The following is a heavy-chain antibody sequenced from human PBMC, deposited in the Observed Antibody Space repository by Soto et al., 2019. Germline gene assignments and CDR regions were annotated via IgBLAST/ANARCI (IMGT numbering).Heavy chain of an antibody. V-gene: IGHV1-2*04. CDR2: INPNSGGT. CDR1: GYTFTGYY. J-gene: IGHJ6*02. Sequence: ASVKVSCKASGYTFTGYYMHWVRQAPGQGLEWMGWINPNSGGTNYAQKFQGWVTMTRDTSISTAYMVLSRLRSDDTAVYYCARLDPIFGVVISPYYYYGMDVWGQGTTVTVSS. D-gene: IGHD3-3*01. CDR3: ARLDPIFGVVISPYYYYGMDV.